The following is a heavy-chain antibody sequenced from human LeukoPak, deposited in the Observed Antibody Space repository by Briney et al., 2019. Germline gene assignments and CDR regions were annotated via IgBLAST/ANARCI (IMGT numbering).Heavy chain of an antibody. V-gene: IGHV4-59*12. J-gene: IGHJ4*02. CDR2: IYYSRST. Sequence: SETLSLTCTVSGGSISSYYWSWIRQPPGKGLEWIGYIYYSRSTNYNPSLKSRVTISVDTSKNQFSLKLSSVTAADTAVYYCARKGMATALGYWGQGTLVTVSS. CDR1: GGSISSYY. CDR3: ARKGMATALGY. D-gene: IGHD5-24*01.